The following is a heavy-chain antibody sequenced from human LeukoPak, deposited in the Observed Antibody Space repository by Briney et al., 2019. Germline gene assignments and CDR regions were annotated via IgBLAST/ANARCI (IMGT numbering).Heavy chain of an antibody. D-gene: IGHD6-6*01. CDR2: IRYDGSNK. CDR3: ATYRRQLAFFDY. J-gene: IGHJ4*02. V-gene: IGHV3-30*02. CDR1: GFTFSSYG. Sequence: PGGSLRLSCAASGFTFSSYGMHWVRQAPGKGLEWVAFIRYDGSNKYYADSVKGRFTTSRDNSKNTLYLQMNSLRAEDTAVYYCATYRRQLAFFDYWGRGTLVTVSS.